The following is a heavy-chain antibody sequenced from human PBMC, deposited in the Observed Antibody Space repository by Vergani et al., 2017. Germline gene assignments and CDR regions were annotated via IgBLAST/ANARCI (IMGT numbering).Heavy chain of an antibody. J-gene: IGHJ4*02. Sequence: QVQLVQSGAEVKKPGASVKVSCKVSGYTLTELSMHWVRQAPGKGLEWKGGFDPEDGETIYAQKFQGRVTMTEDTSTDTAYMELSSLRSEDTAVYYCATAPIFGFPSIYYFDYWGQGTLVTVSS. CDR3: ATAPIFGFPSIYYFDY. V-gene: IGHV1-24*01. D-gene: IGHD3-3*01. CDR1: GYTLTELS. CDR2: FDPEDGET.